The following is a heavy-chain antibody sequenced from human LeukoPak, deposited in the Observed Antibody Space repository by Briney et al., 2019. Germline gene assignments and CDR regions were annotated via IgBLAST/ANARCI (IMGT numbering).Heavy chain of an antibody. D-gene: IGHD3-10*01. CDR3: ARAITMVRGAVYYYYYYMDV. J-gene: IGHJ6*03. CDR1: GGSISSGSYY. Sequence: SQTLSLTCTVSGGSISSGSYYWSWIRQPPGKGLEWIGYIYYSGSTNYNPSLKSRVTISVDTSKNQFSLKLSSVTAADTAVYYCARAITMVRGAVYYYYYYMDVWGQRDHGHRLL. CDR2: IYYSGST. V-gene: IGHV4-61*01.